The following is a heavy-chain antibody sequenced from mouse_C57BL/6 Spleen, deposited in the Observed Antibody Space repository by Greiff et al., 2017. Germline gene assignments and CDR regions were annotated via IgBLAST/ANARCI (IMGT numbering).Heavy chain of an antibody. Sequence: VKLVESGAELVKPGASVKISCKASGYAFSSYWMNWVKQRPGKGLEWIGQIYPGDGDTNYNGKFKGKATLTADKSSSTAYMQLSSLTSEDSAVYFCARPMIRDWYFDVWGTGTTVTVSS. CDR3: ARPMIRDWYFDV. D-gene: IGHD2-4*01. J-gene: IGHJ1*03. CDR1: GYAFSSYW. V-gene: IGHV1-80*01. CDR2: IYPGDGDT.